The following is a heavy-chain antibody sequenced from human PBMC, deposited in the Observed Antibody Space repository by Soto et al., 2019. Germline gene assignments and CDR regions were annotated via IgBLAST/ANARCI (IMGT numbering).Heavy chain of an antibody. V-gene: IGHV3-9*01. CDR1: GFTFDDYA. D-gene: IGHD3-10*01. CDR3: AKDGQVDAPTSGPYYFDY. Sequence: GGSLRLSCAASGFTFDDYAMHWVRQAPGKGLEWVSGISWNSGSIGYADSVKGRFTISRDNAKNSLYLQMNSLRAEDTALYYCAKDGQVDAPTSGPYYFDYWGQGTLVTVSS. J-gene: IGHJ4*01. CDR2: ISWNSGSI.